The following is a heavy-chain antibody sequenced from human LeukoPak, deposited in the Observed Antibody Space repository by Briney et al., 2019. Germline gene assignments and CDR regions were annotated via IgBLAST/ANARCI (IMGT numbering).Heavy chain of an antibody. CDR2: ISYDGSNE. V-gene: IGHV3-30*04. D-gene: IGHD3-22*01. J-gene: IGHJ4*02. CDR1: GFTFSSYV. Sequence: GGSLRLSCAASGFTFSSYVMHWVRQAPGKGLEWVAIISYDGSNEYYADSVKGRFTISRDNSKNTLYLQMNSLRAADTAVYYCAKDRGDYYDSSGYYYVGHFDYWGQGTLVTVSS. CDR3: AKDRGDYYDSSGYYYVGHFDY.